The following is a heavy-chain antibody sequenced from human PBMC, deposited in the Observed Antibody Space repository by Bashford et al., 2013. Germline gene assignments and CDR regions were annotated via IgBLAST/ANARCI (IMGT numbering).Heavy chain of an antibody. V-gene: IGHV1-18*01. CDR2: ISNHNGNT. D-gene: IGHD7-27*01. J-gene: IGHJ6*02. Sequence: WVRQAPGQGLEWMGGISNHNGNTIYAQKFQGRVTMTTDTSTSTAYMELRSLRSDDTAVYYCARDLGRYYSYGMDVWGQGTTVTVSS. CDR3: ARDLGRYYSYGMDV.